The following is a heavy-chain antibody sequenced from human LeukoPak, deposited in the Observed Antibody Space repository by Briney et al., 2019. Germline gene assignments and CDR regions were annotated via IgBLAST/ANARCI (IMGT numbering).Heavy chain of an antibody. J-gene: IGHJ4*02. V-gene: IGHV1-2*02. D-gene: IGHD1-26*01. CDR3: AKSSTSVGATLFDY. Sequence: ASVKVSCKASGYTFTSYYMHWVRQAPGQGLEWMGWINPNSGGTNYAQKFQGRVTMTRDTSISTAYMELSRLRSDDTAVYYCAKSSTSVGATLFDYWGQGTLVTVSS. CDR2: INPNSGGT. CDR1: GYTFTSYY.